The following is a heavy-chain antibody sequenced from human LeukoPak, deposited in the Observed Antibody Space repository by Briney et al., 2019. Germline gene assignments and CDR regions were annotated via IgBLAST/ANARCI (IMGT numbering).Heavy chain of an antibody. V-gene: IGHV3-33*01. CDR3: ARGRYSSGFVEY. CDR2: IWYGGSNK. Sequence: PGRSLRLACAASGFTFSSYGMHWVREAPGKGLGWVADIWYGGSNKYYVVSVKGGFTISRDNPKNALPLQMSSMSAEDTAVYYCARGRYSSGFVEY. D-gene: IGHD6-25*01. CDR1: GFTFSSYG. J-gene: IGHJ1*01.